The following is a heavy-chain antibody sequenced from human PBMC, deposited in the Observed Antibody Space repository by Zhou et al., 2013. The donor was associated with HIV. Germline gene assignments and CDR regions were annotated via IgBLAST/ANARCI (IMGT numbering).Heavy chain of an antibody. CDR1: GYTLTGFG. V-gene: IGHV1-18*01. J-gene: IGHJ4*02. CDR3: ARDRLLQGYSSSWFIDY. CDR2: ISGFDGKT. D-gene: IGHD5-18*01. Sequence: QVQLVQSGAEVKRPGASVKVSCKASGYTLTGFGVSWVRQAPGQGLEWMGWISGFDGKTYIAPKVQGRVALTIDTATKTAHMEVQSLTPDDTAVYFCARDRLLQGYSSSWFIDYWGQGTLVTVSS.